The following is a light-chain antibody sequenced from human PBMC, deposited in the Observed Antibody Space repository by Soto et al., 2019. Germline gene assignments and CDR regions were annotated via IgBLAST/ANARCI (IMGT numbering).Light chain of an antibody. CDR1: TGAVTSGHY. J-gene: IGLJ3*02. CDR2: DTS. CDR3: LLSYSGASWV. V-gene: IGLV7-46*01. Sequence: QAVVTQEPSLTVSPGGTVTLTCGSSTGAVTSGHYPYWFQQKPGHAPRTLIYDTSNKHSWTPARFSGSLLGGKAALTLSGAQPEDEAEYYCLLSYSGASWVFGGGTKLTVL.